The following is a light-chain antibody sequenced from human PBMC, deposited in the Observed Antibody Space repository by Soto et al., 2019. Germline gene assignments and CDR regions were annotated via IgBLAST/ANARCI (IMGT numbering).Light chain of an antibody. J-gene: IGKJ2*01. CDR1: ESVGSNY. V-gene: IGKV3-20*01. Sequence: EILLTQSPDTLSLSPGEGATLSCRASESVGSNYLAWHQQKPGRAPRLLIYGASSRATGIPDRFSGSGSGTDFTLTITRLEPEDFAVYYCQQYGSSPYTFGQGTKLEIK. CDR2: GAS. CDR3: QQYGSSPYT.